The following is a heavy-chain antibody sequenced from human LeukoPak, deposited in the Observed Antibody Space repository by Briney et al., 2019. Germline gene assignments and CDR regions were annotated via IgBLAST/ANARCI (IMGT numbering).Heavy chain of an antibody. D-gene: IGHD2-15*01. J-gene: IGHJ5*02. Sequence: SVKVSCKASGGTFSSYAISWVRQAPGQGLEWMGGIIPIFGTANYAQKFQGRVTITADESTSTAYMELSSLRSEDTAVYYCARSRYCSGGSCYSPYNWFDPWGQGTPVTVSS. CDR3: ARSRYCSGGSCYSPYNWFDP. CDR1: GGTFSSYA. CDR2: IIPIFGTA. V-gene: IGHV1-69*13.